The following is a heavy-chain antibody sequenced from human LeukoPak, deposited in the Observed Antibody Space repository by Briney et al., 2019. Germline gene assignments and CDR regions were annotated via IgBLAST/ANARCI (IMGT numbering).Heavy chain of an antibody. V-gene: IGHV4-31*03. CDR2: IYYSGST. Sequence: SETLSLTCTITGASIGTGGFYWTWIRQPPGKGLEWIGYIYYSGSTYYNPSLKSRVTISVDTSKNQFSLKLSSVTAADTAVYYCAREYGSSGVGSWFDPWGQGTLVTVSS. CDR1: GASIGTGGFY. CDR3: AREYGSSGVGSWFDP. D-gene: IGHD3-22*01. J-gene: IGHJ5*02.